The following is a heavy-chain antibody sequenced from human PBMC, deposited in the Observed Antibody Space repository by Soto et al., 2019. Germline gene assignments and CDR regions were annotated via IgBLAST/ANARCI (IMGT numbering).Heavy chain of an antibody. CDR1: GASISRSPYC. CDR2: LGYSGN. Sequence: SETLSLTCTVSGASISRSPYCWAWIRQPPGKGLELVGCLGYSGNYYRPSLKSRVSISVDTSKNQLSLTLTSVTAAHTAIYYCSRRAPEEFDPWGQGTLVTVSS. J-gene: IGHJ5*02. CDR3: SRRAPEEFDP. V-gene: IGHV4-39*01.